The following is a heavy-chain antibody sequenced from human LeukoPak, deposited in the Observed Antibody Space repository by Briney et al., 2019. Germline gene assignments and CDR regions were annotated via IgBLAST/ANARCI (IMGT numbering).Heavy chain of an antibody. CDR3: ARVESSGWYVSWFDP. V-gene: IGHV4-34*01. D-gene: IGHD6-19*01. CDR2: INHSGST. J-gene: IGHJ5*02. CDR1: GGSFSGYY. Sequence: SETLSLTCAVYGGSFSGYYWSWVRQPPGKGLEWIGEINHSGSTNYNPSLKSRVTISVDTSKNQFSLKLSSVTAADTAVYYCARVESSGWYVSWFDPWGQGTLVTVSS.